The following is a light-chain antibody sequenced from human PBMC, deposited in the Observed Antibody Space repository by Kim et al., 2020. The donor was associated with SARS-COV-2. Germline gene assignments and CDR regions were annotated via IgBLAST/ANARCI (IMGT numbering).Light chain of an antibody. Sequence: ASVGDRVTITCQASHNINKYLNWYQHRPGRAPELLIYDAFNLETGGPTKFSGSGSGTDFTLIISSLQPEDFATYYCQQYQNFPITFGGGTKVEIK. J-gene: IGKJ4*01. CDR2: DAF. CDR3: QQYQNFPIT. V-gene: IGKV1-33*01. CDR1: HNINKY.